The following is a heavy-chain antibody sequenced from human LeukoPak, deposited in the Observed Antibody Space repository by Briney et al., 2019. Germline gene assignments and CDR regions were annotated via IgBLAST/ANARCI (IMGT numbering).Heavy chain of an antibody. CDR3: ARMGIVVVAATPSLFDP. J-gene: IGHJ5*02. Sequence: SETLSLTCTVSDESINTYYWSWIRQPPGKGLEWIGYIHYSGITNYNPSLKSRVTISVDTSKNQFSLKLSSVAAADTAVYYCARMGIVVVAATPSLFDPWGPGTLVTVSS. CDR1: DESINTYY. D-gene: IGHD2-15*01. CDR2: IHYSGIT. V-gene: IGHV4-59*08.